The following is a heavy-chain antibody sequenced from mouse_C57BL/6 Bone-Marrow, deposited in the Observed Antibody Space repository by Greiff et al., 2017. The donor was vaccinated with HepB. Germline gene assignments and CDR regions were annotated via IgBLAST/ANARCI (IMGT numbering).Heavy chain of an antibody. CDR3: ATKNSSNPFYAMDY. V-gene: IGHV1-55*01. CDR1: GYTFTSYW. Sequence: QVQLQQPGAELVKPGASVKMSCKASGYTFTSYWITWVKQRPGQGLEWIGDIYPGSGSTNYNEKFKSKATMTVDTSSSTAYMQLSSLTSEDSAVYYCATKNSSNPFYAMDYWGQGTSVTVSS. J-gene: IGHJ4*01. D-gene: IGHD2-5*01. CDR2: IYPGSGST.